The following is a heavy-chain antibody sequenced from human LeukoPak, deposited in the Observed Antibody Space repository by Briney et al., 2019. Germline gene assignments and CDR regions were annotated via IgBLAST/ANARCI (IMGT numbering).Heavy chain of an antibody. CDR3: TRGEDTAMVLNY. D-gene: IGHD5-18*01. CDR1: GFTFGDYA. J-gene: IGHJ4*02. V-gene: IGHV3-49*04. Sequence: GGSLRLSCTASGFTFGDYAMSWVRQAPGKGLEWVGFIRSKAYGGTTEYAASVKGRFTISRDDSKSIAYLQMNGLKTEDTAVYYCTRGEDTAMVLNYWGQGTLVTVSS. CDR2: IRSKAYGGTT.